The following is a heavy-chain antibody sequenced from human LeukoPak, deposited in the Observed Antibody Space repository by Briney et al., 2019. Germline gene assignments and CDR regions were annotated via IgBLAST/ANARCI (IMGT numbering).Heavy chain of an antibody. V-gene: IGHV3-11*01. CDR1: GFIFSNYW. Sequence: GGSLRLSCAASGFIFSNYWMTWVRQAPGKGLEWVSYISSSGSTIYYADSVKGRFTISRDNAKNSLYLQMNSLRAEDTAVYYCARPPPLTDENYFDYWGQGTLVTVSS. J-gene: IGHJ4*02. CDR3: ARPPPLTDENYFDY. CDR2: ISSSGSTI.